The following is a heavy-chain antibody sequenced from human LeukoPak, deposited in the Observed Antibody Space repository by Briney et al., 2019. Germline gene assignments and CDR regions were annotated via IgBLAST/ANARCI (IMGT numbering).Heavy chain of an antibody. V-gene: IGHV3-30*02. J-gene: IGHJ4*02. CDR1: GINFRSSG. D-gene: IGHD6-13*01. Sequence: GGSLRLSCAASGINFRSSGMHWVRQAPGKGLEWVTFIQNDGSDKSYAASVKGRFTISRDNSKNTVDLHMNGLRADDTALYYCAREGGRAAAGRFDYWGQGTLVTVSS. CDR2: IQNDGSDK. CDR3: AREGGRAAAGRFDY.